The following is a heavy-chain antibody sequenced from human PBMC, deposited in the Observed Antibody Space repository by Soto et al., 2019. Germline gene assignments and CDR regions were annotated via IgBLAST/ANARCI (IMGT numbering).Heavy chain of an antibody. D-gene: IGHD1-26*01. J-gene: IGHJ4*02. CDR1: GFTFNNHA. Sequence: PGGSLRLSCAASGFTFNNHAMHWVRQAPGAGLEWVSGFRGDVVSTSYADSVKGRFTISRDNSKNTLFLQMNSLRAEDTAIYYCAKEGRVGVEGFDFWGQGILVTVSS. CDR2: FRGDVVST. V-gene: IGHV3-23*01. CDR3: AKEGRVGVEGFDF.